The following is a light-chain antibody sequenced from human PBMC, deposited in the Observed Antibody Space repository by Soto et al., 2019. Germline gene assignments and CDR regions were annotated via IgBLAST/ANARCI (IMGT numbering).Light chain of an antibody. CDR1: SSDVGGYNY. V-gene: IGLV2-11*01. CDR2: DVS. J-gene: IGLJ1*01. Sequence: QSVLTQPRSVSGSPGQSATISCTGTSSDVGGYNYVSWYQQHPGKAPKLMIYDVSKRPSGVPDRFSGSKSGNTASLTISGLQADDEADYYCRSYTRSISYVFGTGPKVTVL. CDR3: RSYTRSISYV.